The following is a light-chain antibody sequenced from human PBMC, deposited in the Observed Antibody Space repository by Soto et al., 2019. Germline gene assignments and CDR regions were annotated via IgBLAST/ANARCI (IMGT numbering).Light chain of an antibody. V-gene: IGLV2-14*03. Sequence: QSALTQPASVSGSPGQWITISCTGTSSDVGDYNHLSWYQQHPGKAPKLIIYDVSHRPSGVSNRFSGSKSGHTASLTISGLQAEDEADYYCNSYTASSTLFGGGTKVTVL. CDR1: SSDVGDYNH. CDR2: DVS. CDR3: NSYTASSTL. J-gene: IGLJ2*01.